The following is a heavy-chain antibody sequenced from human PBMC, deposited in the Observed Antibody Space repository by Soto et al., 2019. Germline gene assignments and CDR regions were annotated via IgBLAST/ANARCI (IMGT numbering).Heavy chain of an antibody. Sequence: QITLKESGPTLVKPTQTLTLTCTFSGFSLSTSGVGVGWIRQPTGKALEWLALIYWDDDKRYSPSLKSRLTITKDTSKNQVVLTMTNMDPVDTATYYCAHRLCGGGDCYPKRRNWFDPWGQGTLVTVSS. CDR3: AHRLCGGGDCYPKRRNWFDP. V-gene: IGHV2-5*02. D-gene: IGHD2-21*02. J-gene: IGHJ5*02. CDR2: IYWDDDK. CDR1: GFSLSTSGVG.